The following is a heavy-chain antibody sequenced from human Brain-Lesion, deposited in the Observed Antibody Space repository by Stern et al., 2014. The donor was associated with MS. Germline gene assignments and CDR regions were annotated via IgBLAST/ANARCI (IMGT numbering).Heavy chain of an antibody. V-gene: IGHV1-69*04. CDR3: ARDFDSSTSYYVLGSS. J-gene: IGHJ5*02. CDR1: GGTFSPYV. D-gene: IGHD3-16*01. Sequence: QVQLLQPGAEVKKPGSSVKVSCKASGGTFSPYVINWVRQAPGQGLEWMGRIIPFLGVANNAQKFQGRVAITADKSTNTAYMELSSLRSEDTAVYYCARDFDSSTSYYVLGSSWGQGTLVTVSS. CDR2: IIPFLGVA.